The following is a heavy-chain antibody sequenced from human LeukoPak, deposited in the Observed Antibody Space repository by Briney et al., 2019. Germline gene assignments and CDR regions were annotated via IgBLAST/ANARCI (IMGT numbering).Heavy chain of an antibody. D-gene: IGHD3-10*01. CDR1: GYTFISYG. CDR2: ISAYNGNT. J-gene: IGHJ4*02. V-gene: IGHV1-18*01. CDR3: ARDEVGIMWFGELSVGFDY. Sequence: ASVKVSCKASGYTFISYGISWVRQAPGQGLEWMGWISAYNGNTNYVEKLQGRVTMTTDTSTSTAYMELRSLRSDDTAVYYCARDEVGIMWFGELSVGFDYWGQGTLVTVSS.